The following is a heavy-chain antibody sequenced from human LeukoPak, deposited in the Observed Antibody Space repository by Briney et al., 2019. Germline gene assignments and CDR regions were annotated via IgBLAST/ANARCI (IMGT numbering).Heavy chain of an antibody. D-gene: IGHD1-26*01. Sequence: SETLSLTCTVSGGSVSSGGYYWSWIRQHPGKGLEWIGYIYYSGSTYYNPSLKSRVTISVDTSKNQFSLKLSSVTAADTAVYYCARDDGSYSFDYWGQGTLVTVSS. CDR2: IYYSGST. CDR1: GGSVSSGGYY. CDR3: ARDDGSYSFDY. J-gene: IGHJ4*02. V-gene: IGHV4-31*03.